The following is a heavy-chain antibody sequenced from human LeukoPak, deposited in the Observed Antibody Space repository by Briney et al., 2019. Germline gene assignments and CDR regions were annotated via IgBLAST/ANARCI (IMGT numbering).Heavy chain of an antibody. CDR3: AKVPTPRDYGDQSY. CDR2: ISDSGVST. D-gene: IGHD4/OR15-4a*01. V-gene: IGHV3-23*01. Sequence: GGSPRLSCAASEFTFSSYAMSWVRQAPGKGLEWVSTISDSGVSTYYADSVKGRFTISRDNSNNTLFLQMNSLRAEDTALYYCAKVPTPRDYGDQSYWGQGTLVTVSS. J-gene: IGHJ4*02. CDR1: EFTFSSYA.